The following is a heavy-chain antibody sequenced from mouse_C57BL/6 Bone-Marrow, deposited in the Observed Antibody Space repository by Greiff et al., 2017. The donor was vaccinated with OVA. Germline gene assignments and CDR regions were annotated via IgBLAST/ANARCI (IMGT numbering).Heavy chain of an antibody. J-gene: IGHJ1*03. V-gene: IGHV1-81*01. Sequence: QVQLKESGAELARPGASVKLSCKASGYTYTSYGISWVKQRTGQGLEWIGEIYPRSGNTYYNEKFKGKATLTADKSSSTAYMELRSLTSEDSAVYFCARGGYGSSYGYFAVWGTGATVTVSS. CDR1: GYTYTSYG. D-gene: IGHD1-1*01. CDR3: ARGGYGSSYGYFAV. CDR2: IYPRSGNT.